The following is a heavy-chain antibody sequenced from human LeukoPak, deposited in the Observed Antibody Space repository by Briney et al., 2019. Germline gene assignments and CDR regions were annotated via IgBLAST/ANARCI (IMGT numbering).Heavy chain of an antibody. V-gene: IGHV3-23*01. CDR1: GFTFSSHG. Sequence: GGSLRLSCAASGFTFSSHGINWVRQAPGKGLEWVSGISPSGDITYYTDSVQGRFTISRDNSKNMMYVQMNSLRAEDTAVYYCAKGPYSGFSWGQGTLVTVSS. CDR3: AKGPYSGFS. J-gene: IGHJ5*02. D-gene: IGHD1-26*01. CDR2: ISPSGDIT.